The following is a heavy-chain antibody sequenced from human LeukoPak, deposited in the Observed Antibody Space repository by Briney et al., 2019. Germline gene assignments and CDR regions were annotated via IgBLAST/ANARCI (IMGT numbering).Heavy chain of an antibody. V-gene: IGHV4-4*07. Sequence: KSSETLSLTCTVSGSSISSYYWSWIRQPAGKGLEWIGRIYTTGSTNYNPSLKSRVTISVDTSKNQFSLKLSSVTAADTAVYYCARDRGDYGGPDYWGRGTLVTVSS. CDR1: GSSISSYY. J-gene: IGHJ4*02. CDR2: IYTTGST. CDR3: ARDRGDYGGPDY. D-gene: IGHD4-23*01.